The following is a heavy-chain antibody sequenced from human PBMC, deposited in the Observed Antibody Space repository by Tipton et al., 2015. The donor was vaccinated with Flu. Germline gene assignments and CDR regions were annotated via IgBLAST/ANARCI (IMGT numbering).Heavy chain of an antibody. J-gene: IGHJ4*02. D-gene: IGHD3-10*02. CDR3: ARLSYYDVDLKNFYFDY. CDR2: IYPSGTT. Sequence: LRLSCTVSSGSIRSTNYFCAWIRRPPGKRLELIGSIYPSGTTYYNPSLKSRVTISVDTSKGQFSLKLRSVTAADTAVYYCARLSYYDVDLKNFYFDYWGQGALVTVSS. CDR1: SGSIRSTNYF. V-gene: IGHV4-39*01.